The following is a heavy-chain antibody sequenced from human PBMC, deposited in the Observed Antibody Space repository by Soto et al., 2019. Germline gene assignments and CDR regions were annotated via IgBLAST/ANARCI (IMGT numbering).Heavy chain of an antibody. V-gene: IGHV4-39*01. CDR1: GGSISSSSHY. D-gene: IGHD3-3*01. Sequence: QLQLQESGPGLVKPSETLSLTCTVSGGSISSSSHYWGWIRQPPGKGLEWIGSIYYSGSTYYNPSLKSRVTISVDTSKNQFSLKLSSVTAADTAVYYCARPTYYDFWSGYLGAFDIWGQGTMVTVSS. CDR2: IYYSGST. CDR3: ARPTYYDFWSGYLGAFDI. J-gene: IGHJ3*02.